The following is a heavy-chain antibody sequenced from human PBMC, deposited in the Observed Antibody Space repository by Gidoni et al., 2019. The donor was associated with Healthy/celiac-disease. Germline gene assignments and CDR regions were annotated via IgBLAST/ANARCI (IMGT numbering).Heavy chain of an antibody. D-gene: IGHD1-26*01. CDR2: ISWNSGSI. J-gene: IGHJ4*02. Sequence: EVQLVESGGGLVQPGRSLRLSCAASGFPFDDYAMHWVRQAPGKGLEWVSGISWNSGSIGYADSVKGRFTISRDNAKNSLYLQMNSLRAEDTALYYCAKDLFGGSYEGGGPDYWGQGTLVTVSS. CDR3: AKDLFGGSYEGGGPDY. CDR1: GFPFDDYA. V-gene: IGHV3-9*01.